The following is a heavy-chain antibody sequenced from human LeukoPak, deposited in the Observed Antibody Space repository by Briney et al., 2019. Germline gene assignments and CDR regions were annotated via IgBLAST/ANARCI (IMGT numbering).Heavy chain of an antibody. CDR1: GFTVSSNY. D-gene: IGHD3-10*02. CDR2: IYSGGST. V-gene: IGHV3-66*01. CDR3: ARGFPMFPVGAPRAFDI. Sequence: GGSLRHSCAASGFTVSSNYMSWVRQAPGKGLEWVSVIYSGGSTYYADSVKGRFTISRDNSKNTLYLQMNSLRAEDTAVYYCARGFPMFPVGAPRAFDIWGQGTMVTVSS. J-gene: IGHJ3*02.